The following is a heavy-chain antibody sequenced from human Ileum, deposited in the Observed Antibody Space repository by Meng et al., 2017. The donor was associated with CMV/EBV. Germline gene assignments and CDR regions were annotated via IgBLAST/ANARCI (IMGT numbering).Heavy chain of an antibody. CDR3: AKDVGATPYYYYGMDV. D-gene: IGHD1-26*01. CDR2: IYSGASST. CDR1: GLTFSRSA. Sequence: GESLKISCAASGLTFSRSAMTWVRQAPGKGLEWLSVIYSGASSTYYADSVKGRFTIPSDNSKNTVYLQMNSLRAEDTAVYYCAKDVGATPYYYYGMDVWGQGTTVTVSS. V-gene: IGHV3-23*03. J-gene: IGHJ6*02.